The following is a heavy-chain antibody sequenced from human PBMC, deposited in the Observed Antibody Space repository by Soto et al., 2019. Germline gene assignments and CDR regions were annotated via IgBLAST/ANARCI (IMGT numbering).Heavy chain of an antibody. D-gene: IGHD2-2*01. Sequence: QVQLVQSGAEVKKPGSSVKVSCKASGGTFSSYAISWVRQAPGQGLEWMGGIIPIFGTANYAQKFQGRVTSTADESTSTAYMELSSLRSEDTAVYYCARDCSSTSCYGYYYGMDVWGQGTTVTVSS. J-gene: IGHJ6*02. CDR3: ARDCSSTSCYGYYYGMDV. CDR2: IIPIFGTA. V-gene: IGHV1-69*01. CDR1: GGTFSSYA.